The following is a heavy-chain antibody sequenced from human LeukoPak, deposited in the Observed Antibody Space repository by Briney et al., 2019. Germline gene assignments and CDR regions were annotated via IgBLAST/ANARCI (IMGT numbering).Heavy chain of an antibody. V-gene: IGHV4-59*11. Sequence: SETLSLTCTVSGGSISSHYWSWIRQPPGKGLEWIGYIYYSGNTNYNSSLKSRVTISVDTSKNQFSLKLSSVTAADTAVYYCARSAYSSSGWFDPWGQGTLVTVSS. CDR1: GGSISSHY. D-gene: IGHD6-13*01. CDR3: ARSAYSSSGWFDP. J-gene: IGHJ5*02. CDR2: IYYSGNT.